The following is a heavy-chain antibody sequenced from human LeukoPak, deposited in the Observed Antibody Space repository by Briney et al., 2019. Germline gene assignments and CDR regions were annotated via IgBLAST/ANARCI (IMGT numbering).Heavy chain of an antibody. CDR1: GGTFSSYA. CDR3: AREGITGIPDY. D-gene: IGHD1-20*01. Sequence: EASVKVSCKASGGTFSSYAISWVRQAPGQGLEWMGWISAYNGNTNYAQKLQGRVTMTTDTSTSTAYMELRSLRSDDTAVYYCAREGITGIPDYWGQGTLVTVSS. CDR2: ISAYNGNT. J-gene: IGHJ4*02. V-gene: IGHV1-18*01.